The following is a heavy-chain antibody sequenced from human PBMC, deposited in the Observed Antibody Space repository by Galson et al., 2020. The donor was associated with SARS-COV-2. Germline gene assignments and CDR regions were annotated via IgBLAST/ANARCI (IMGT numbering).Heavy chain of an antibody. V-gene: IGHV3-13*01. Sequence: GGSLRLSCAASGFTFSSYDMHWVRQATGKGLEWVSAIGTAGDTYYPGSVKGRFTISRENAKNSLYLQMNSLRAGDTAVYYCARGDIVATMSSYYYYGMDGWGQGTTVTVSS. J-gene: IGHJ6*02. CDR3: ARGDIVATMSSYYYYGMDG. CDR1: GFTFSSYD. D-gene: IGHD5-12*01. CDR2: IGTAGDT.